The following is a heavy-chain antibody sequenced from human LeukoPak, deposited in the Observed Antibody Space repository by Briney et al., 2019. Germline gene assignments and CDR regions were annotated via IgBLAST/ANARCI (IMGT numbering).Heavy chain of an antibody. J-gene: IGHJ5*02. CDR2: LYSDGSA. D-gene: IGHD3-16*01. CDR1: GGSMSSYY. Sequence: PSETLSLTCTVSGGSMSSYYWSWIRQPAGKGLEWIGRLYSDGSANYNPSLKSRVIMSADTTKNQFSLKLTSVTAADTAVYYCARDLRGDYAASWSDPWGQGTLVTVSS. CDR3: ARDLRGDYAASWSDP. V-gene: IGHV4-4*07.